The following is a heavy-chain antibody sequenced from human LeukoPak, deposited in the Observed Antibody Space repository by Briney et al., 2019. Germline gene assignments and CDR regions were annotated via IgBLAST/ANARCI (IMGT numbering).Heavy chain of an antibody. CDR2: ISGSGGST. J-gene: IGHJ4*02. CDR3: AKVREPYGSGSYYTQYYFDY. CDR1: GFSFSTYA. D-gene: IGHD3-10*01. V-gene: IGHV3-23*01. Sequence: PGGSLRLSCAASGFSFSTYAMSWVRQAPGKGLEWVSAISGSGGSTYYADSVKGRFTISRDNSKNTLYLQMNSLRAEDTAVYYCAKVREPYGSGSYYTQYYFDYWGQGTLVTVSS.